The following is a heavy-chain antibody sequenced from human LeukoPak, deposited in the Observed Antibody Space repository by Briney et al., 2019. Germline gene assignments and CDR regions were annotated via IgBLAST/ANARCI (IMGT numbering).Heavy chain of an antibody. CDR2: IYTSGST. Sequence: SETLPLTCTVSGCSISSYYWSWIRQPAGKGLEWIGRIYTSGSTNYNASLKSRVTMSVDTSKNQFSLKLSSVTAADTAVYYCARVVPAAMYWYFDLWGRGTLVTVSS. J-gene: IGHJ2*01. D-gene: IGHD2-2*01. CDR3: ARVVPAAMYWYFDL. V-gene: IGHV4-4*07. CDR1: GCSISSYY.